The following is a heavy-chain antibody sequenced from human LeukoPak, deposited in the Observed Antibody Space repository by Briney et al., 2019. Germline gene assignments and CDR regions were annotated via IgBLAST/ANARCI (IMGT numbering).Heavy chain of an antibody. D-gene: IGHD3-22*01. CDR1: GFTLSSFS. V-gene: IGHV3-64*04. CDR2: INYKGGTT. CDR3: AKLRSGYYYDY. J-gene: IGHJ4*02. Sequence: GSLRLSCAASGFTLSSFSMHWVRQSPGRGLEYVSAINYKGGTTYYADSVEGRFTISRDNSKNTLYLQMNSLRAEDTAVYYCAKLRSGYYYDYWGQGTLVTVSS.